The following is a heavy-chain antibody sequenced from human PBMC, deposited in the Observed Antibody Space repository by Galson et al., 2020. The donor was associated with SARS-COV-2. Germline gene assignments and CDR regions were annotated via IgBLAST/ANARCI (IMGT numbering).Heavy chain of an antibody. J-gene: IGHJ3*02. D-gene: IGHD3-9*01. CDR2: IYYSGST. V-gene: IGHV4-39*01. Sequence: SEPLSLTCTVSGGSISSSSYYWGWIRQPPGKGLEWIGSIYYSGSTYYNPSLKSRVTISVDTSKNQFSLKLSSVTAADTAVYYCACPLRYFDWLLSGERDAFDIWGQGTMVTVSS. CDR1: GGSISSSSYY. CDR3: ACPLRYFDWLLSGERDAFDI.